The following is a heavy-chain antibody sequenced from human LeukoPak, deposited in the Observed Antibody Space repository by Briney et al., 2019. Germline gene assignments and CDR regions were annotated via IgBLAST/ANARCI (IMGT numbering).Heavy chain of an antibody. J-gene: IGHJ5*02. CDR3: TRSLTTTVTTRFDP. CDR2: LDPSDSYT. CDR1: RYSFTNSW. V-gene: IGHV5-10-1*01. D-gene: IGHD4-17*01. Sequence: GESLKISCKGSRYSFTNSWISWVRQIPGKGLEWMGTLDPSDSYTNYSPSFQGHVTMSADKSTSTVYLQWSSLKASDTAMYYCTRSLTTTVTTRFDPWGQGTLVSVSS.